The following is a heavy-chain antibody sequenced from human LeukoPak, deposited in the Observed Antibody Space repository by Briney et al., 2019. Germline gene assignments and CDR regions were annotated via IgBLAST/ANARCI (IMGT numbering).Heavy chain of an antibody. J-gene: IGHJ6*03. D-gene: IGHD2-8*01. CDR1: GGTFSSYA. CDR3: ASLYVDRQNPYYYYYMDV. CDR2: IIPFFGTA. V-gene: IGHV1-69*05. Sequence: ASVKVSCKASGGTFSSYAISWVRQAPGQGLEWMGGIIPFFGTANYAQKFQGRVTITTDESTSTAYMELSSLRSEDTAVYYCASLYVDRQNPYYYYYMDVWGKGTTVTVSS.